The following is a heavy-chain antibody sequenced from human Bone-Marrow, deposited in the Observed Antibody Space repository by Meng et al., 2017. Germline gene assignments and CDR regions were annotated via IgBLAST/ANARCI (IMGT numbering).Heavy chain of an antibody. D-gene: IGHD3-16*01. CDR1: GGSISSSNW. Sequence: QVQLQESGPGLVKPSGTLSPTCAGSGGSISSSNWWDCVRQSPGKGLGWIGEIYHSGRTNYNPSLESRVTISVDKSKNHFSLKLGSVTAADRGGYYCVWGGLGLGIGGGAHFDYWGQGTLVTVSS. CDR2: IYHSGRT. V-gene: IGHV4-4*02. CDR3: VWGGLGLGIGGGAHFDY. J-gene: IGHJ4*02.